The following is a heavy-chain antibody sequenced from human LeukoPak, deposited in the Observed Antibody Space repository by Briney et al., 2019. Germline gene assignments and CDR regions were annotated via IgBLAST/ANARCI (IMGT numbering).Heavy chain of an antibody. V-gene: IGHV3-23*01. CDR1: GCTFSNYG. J-gene: IGHJ4*02. CDR2: ISGSGSSS. Sequence: GGSLRLSCAASGCTFSNYGMSWVRQAPGKGLEWVSAISGSGSSSYYADSVKGRFTISRDNSKNTLYLQINSLRAEDTAIYYCAKDQRTISTFDYWGQGTLVTVSS. CDR3: AKDQRTISTFDY. D-gene: IGHD3-3*01.